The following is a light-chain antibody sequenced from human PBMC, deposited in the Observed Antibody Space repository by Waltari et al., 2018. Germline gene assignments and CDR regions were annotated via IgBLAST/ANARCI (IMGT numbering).Light chain of an antibody. CDR3: QQYSSVPLT. V-gene: IGKV1-27*01. CDR1: QAIGNY. Sequence: DIQMTQSPSSLSASVGDRVTITCRASQAIGNYLAWYQQKPGRVPKLLISASSTLQSGVPSRFSGSGSGTEFTLTISSLLPEDVATYYCQQYSSVPLTFGAGTRVGIK. J-gene: IGKJ4*01. CDR2: ASS.